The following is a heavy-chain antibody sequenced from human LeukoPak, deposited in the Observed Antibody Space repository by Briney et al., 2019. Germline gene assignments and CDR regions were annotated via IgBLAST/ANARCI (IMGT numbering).Heavy chain of an antibody. D-gene: IGHD3-3*01. V-gene: IGHV4-4*07. CDR1: GGSISSYY. Sequence: PSETLSLTCTVSGGSISSYYWSRIRQPAGKGLEWIGRIYTSGSTNYNPSLKSRVTMSVDTSKNQFSLKLSSVTAADTAAYYCARAPPKNYDFWSGYHPFDYWGQGTLVTVSS. J-gene: IGHJ4*02. CDR2: IYTSGST. CDR3: ARAPPKNYDFWSGYHPFDY.